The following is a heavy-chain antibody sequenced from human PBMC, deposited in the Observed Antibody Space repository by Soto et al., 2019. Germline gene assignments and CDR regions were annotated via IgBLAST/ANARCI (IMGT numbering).Heavy chain of an antibody. CDR2: IIPTFASP. CDR3: ARDRVMRGNSYYYGMDV. J-gene: IGHJ6*02. Sequence: QVQLVQSGAEVKKPGSSVKVSCKASGGTFSNFAISWVRQAPGQGLEWMGAIIPTFASPDYAQRFQGRISIPADASTTTAFMEVSSLRSDDTAVYFCARDRVMRGNSYYYGMDVWGQGTTVTVSS. CDR1: GGTFSNFA. V-gene: IGHV1-69*12. D-gene: IGHD2-8*01.